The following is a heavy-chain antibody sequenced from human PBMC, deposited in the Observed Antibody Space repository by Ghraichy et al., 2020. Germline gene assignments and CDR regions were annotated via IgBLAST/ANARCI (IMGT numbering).Heavy chain of an antibody. CDR1: GGSFSGYY. V-gene: IGHV4-34*01. D-gene: IGHD3-10*01. CDR2: INHSGST. CDR3: ARITMVRADGNWFDP. Sequence: SETLSLTCAVYGGSFSGYYWSWIRQPPGKGLEWIGEINHSGSTNYNPSLKSRVTISVDTSKNQFSLKLSSVTAADTAVYYCARITMVRADGNWFDPWGQGTLVTVSS. J-gene: IGHJ5*02.